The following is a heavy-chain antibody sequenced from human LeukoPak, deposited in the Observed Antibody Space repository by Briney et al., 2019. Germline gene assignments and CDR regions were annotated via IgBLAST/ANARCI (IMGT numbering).Heavy chain of an antibody. CDR1: GGSFSGYY. Sequence: SETLSLTCAVYGGSFSGYYWSWLRQPPGKGLEWIGEINHSGSTNYNPSLKSRVTISVDTSKNQFSLKLSSVTAADTAVYYCARGLWFGEQSNRFDPWGQGTLVTVSS. V-gene: IGHV4-34*01. J-gene: IGHJ5*02. CDR3: ARGLWFGEQSNRFDP. CDR2: INHSGST. D-gene: IGHD3-10*01.